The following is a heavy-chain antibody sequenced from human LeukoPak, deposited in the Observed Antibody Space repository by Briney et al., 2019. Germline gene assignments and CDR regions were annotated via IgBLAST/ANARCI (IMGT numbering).Heavy chain of an antibody. D-gene: IGHD3-10*01. CDR1: GGSISSYY. Sequence: SETLSLTCTVSGGSISSYYWSWIRQPAGKGLEWIGRIYTSGSITYNPSLKSRVSMSVDTSKNQFSLKLSSVTAADTAVYYCATVRGARGYYYYYYMDVWGKGTTVTVSS. CDR2: IYTSGSI. J-gene: IGHJ6*03. V-gene: IGHV4-4*07. CDR3: ATVRGARGYYYYYYMDV.